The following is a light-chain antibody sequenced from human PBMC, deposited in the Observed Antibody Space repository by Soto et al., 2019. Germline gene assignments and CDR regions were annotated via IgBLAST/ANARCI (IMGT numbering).Light chain of an antibody. CDR2: GAS. Sequence: EIVLTQSPATLSLSPGERATLSCRASQSVSSYLAWYQQKPGQAPRLLIYGASSRATGIPDRLSGSGSGTDFTLTISRLEPEDFAVYNCQQYDSSPLTFGGGNKGDI. CDR1: QSVSSY. V-gene: IGKV3-20*01. J-gene: IGKJ4*01. CDR3: QQYDSSPLT.